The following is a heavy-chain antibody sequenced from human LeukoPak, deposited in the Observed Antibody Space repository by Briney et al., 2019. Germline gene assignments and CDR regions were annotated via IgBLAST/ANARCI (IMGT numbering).Heavy chain of an antibody. Sequence: SETLSLTCAVSGGSISSSTYYWGWIRQPPGKGLEWIGSIYYSGSTYYNPSLKSRVTISIYTSKNQFSLKLSSVTAADTAVYYCARPYSYDAFDIWGQGTMVTVSS. D-gene: IGHD2-15*01. CDR2: IYYSGST. V-gene: IGHV4-39*01. CDR1: GGSISSSTYY. CDR3: ARPYSYDAFDI. J-gene: IGHJ3*02.